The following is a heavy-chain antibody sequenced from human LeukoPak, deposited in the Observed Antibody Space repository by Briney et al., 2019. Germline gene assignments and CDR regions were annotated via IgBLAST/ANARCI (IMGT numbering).Heavy chain of an antibody. CDR1: GGSFSGYY. CDR3: AKFRLPGIGLRDWLFDL. J-gene: IGHJ2*01. CDR2: INHSGST. D-gene: IGHD3-10*01. Sequence: PSETLSLTCAVYGGSFSGYYWSWIRQPPGKGLEWIGEINHSGSTNYNPSLKSRVTISVDTSKNQLSLKLNSVTAADTAVYYCAKFRLPGIGLRDWLFDLWGRGALVTVSS. V-gene: IGHV4-34*01.